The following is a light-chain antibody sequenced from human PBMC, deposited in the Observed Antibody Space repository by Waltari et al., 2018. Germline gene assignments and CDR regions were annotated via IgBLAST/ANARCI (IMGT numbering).Light chain of an antibody. J-gene: IGLJ2*01. CDR1: SSDVGGSNS. V-gene: IGLV2-14*03. CDR2: DVS. Sequence: QSALPQPASVSGSPGQSITISCTGPSSDVGGSNSVSCHQQHPASTPKLMFFDVSNGASGGSMRFSGAKSGNTASLTISGLQAEDEADYYCSSFTPSSTVVFGGGTKLTVL. CDR3: SSFTPSSTVV.